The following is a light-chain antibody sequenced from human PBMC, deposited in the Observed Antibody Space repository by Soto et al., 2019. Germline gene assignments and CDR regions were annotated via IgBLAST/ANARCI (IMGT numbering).Light chain of an antibody. Sequence: QSALTQPRSVSGSPGQSVTISCTGTSSDVGGYTSVSWYQQHPGKAPKLMIFDVSKRPSGVPDRFSGSKSGNTASLTVSGLEAEDEADYYCCSYAGNCEVVIGGGTKLTVL. CDR2: DVS. CDR1: SSDVGGYTS. J-gene: IGLJ2*01. V-gene: IGLV2-11*01. CDR3: CSYAGNCEVV.